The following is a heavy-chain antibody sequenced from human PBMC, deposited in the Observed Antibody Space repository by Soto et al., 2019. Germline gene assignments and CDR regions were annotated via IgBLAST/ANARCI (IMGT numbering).Heavy chain of an antibody. Sequence: QVQLVESGGGVVQPGRSLRLSCAASGFTFSSYGMHWVRQAPGKGLEGVAVIWYDGSNKYYADSVKGRFTISRDNSKNTLYLQMNSLRAEDTAVYYCARDSDSSSTPAPPDDYWGQGTLVTVSS. CDR3: ARDSDSSSTPAPPDDY. CDR2: IWYDGSNK. D-gene: IGHD6-13*01. CDR1: GFTFSSYG. J-gene: IGHJ4*02. V-gene: IGHV3-33*01.